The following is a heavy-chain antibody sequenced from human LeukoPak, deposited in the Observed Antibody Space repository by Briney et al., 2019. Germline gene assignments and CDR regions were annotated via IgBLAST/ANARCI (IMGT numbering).Heavy chain of an antibody. CDR2: IYYSGST. CDR3: ARGAGWYNY. J-gene: IGHJ4*02. V-gene: IGHV4-59*01. Sequence: PSETLSLTCTVSGGSISSYYWSWLRQPPGEGLEWIGYIYYSGSTNYNPSLKSRVTISVDTSKNQFSLKLNSVTAADTAIYCCARGAGWYNYWGQGTLVTVSS. D-gene: IGHD6-19*01. CDR1: GGSISSYY.